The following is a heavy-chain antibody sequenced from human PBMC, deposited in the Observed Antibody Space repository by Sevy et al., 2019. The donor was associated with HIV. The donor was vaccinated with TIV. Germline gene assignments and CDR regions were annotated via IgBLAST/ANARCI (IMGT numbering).Heavy chain of an antibody. J-gene: IGHJ6*02. D-gene: IGHD2-2*01. CDR1: GFTFSRYW. Sequence: GGSLRLSCAASGFTFSRYWMSWVRQAPGKGLEWVANIKKDGSEKYYMDSVKGRFTISRDNAKNSLFLQMNSLRAEDTAVYYCARDCSSTSCLWGLDVWGQGTTVTVSS. CDR3: ARDCSSTSCLWGLDV. V-gene: IGHV3-7*03. CDR2: IKKDGSEK.